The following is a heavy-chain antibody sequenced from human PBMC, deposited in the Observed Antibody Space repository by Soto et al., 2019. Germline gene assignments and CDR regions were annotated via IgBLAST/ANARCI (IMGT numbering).Heavy chain of an antibody. CDR1: GFTFSTYS. D-gene: IGHD2-8*01. V-gene: IGHV3-48*02. CDR3: ARDNGMAGSFDP. Sequence: GGSLRLSCAASGFTFSTYSMNWVRQAPGKGLEWVSYITGSSGTRYYADSVKGRFTISRDNARNSLYLQMNSLRDEDTAVYYCARDNGMAGSFDPWGQGTLVTVSS. J-gene: IGHJ5*02. CDR2: ITGSSGTR.